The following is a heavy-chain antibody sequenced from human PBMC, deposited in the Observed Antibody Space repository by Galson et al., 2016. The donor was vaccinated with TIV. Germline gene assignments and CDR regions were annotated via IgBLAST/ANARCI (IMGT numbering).Heavy chain of an antibody. D-gene: IGHD2-2*01. CDR1: GYSFTTYD. CDR2: MSPNSGNT. V-gene: IGHV1-8*01. J-gene: IGHJ4*02. CDR3: ARVLGCSRAPCYGGWPKFDY. Sequence: SVKVSCKASGYSFTTYDINWVRQATGQGLEWMGWMSPNSGNTGYAQQFQGRVTMTRDSSISTAYMELTTLTSDDTAVYYCARVLGCSRAPCYGGWPKFDYWGQGTLVTVSS.